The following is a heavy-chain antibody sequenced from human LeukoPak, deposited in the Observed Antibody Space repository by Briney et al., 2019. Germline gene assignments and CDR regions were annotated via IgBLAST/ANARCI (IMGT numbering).Heavy chain of an antibody. Sequence: GGSLRLSCAASGFTFSSYWMHWVRQAPGKGLVWVSRINSDGSSTSYADSVKGRFTISRDNAKNTLYLQMNSLRAEDTAVYYCARVETAMVRGVDCWGQGTLVTVSS. CDR1: GFTFSSYW. V-gene: IGHV3-74*01. J-gene: IGHJ4*02. D-gene: IGHD5-18*01. CDR2: INSDGSST. CDR3: ARVETAMVRGVDC.